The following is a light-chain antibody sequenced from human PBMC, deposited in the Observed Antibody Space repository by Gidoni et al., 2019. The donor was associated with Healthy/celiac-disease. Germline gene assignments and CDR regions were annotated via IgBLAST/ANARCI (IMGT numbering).Light chain of an antibody. CDR3: QSYDSSNQV. V-gene: IGLV6-57*03. CDR2: EDN. Sequence: NFMLTQPHSVSESPGKTVNISCTRSSGSIASNSVQWYQQRPGSAPTTVIYEDNQRPSVVPDRFSGSIDSSSNSASLTISGLKTEDEADYYCQSYDSSNQVFGGGTKLTVL. J-gene: IGLJ3*02. CDR1: SGSIASNS.